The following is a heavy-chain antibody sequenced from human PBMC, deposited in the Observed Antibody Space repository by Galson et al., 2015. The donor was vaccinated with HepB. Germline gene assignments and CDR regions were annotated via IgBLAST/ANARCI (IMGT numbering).Heavy chain of an antibody. CDR2: ISTYSHKT. J-gene: IGHJ5*02. V-gene: IGHV1-18*01. CDR1: GYTFSTYS. D-gene: IGHD2-15*01. Sequence: SVKVSCKASGYTFSTYSITWVRQAPGQGLEWMGWISTYSHKTNYARHLQGRVTMTTDTSTSTAYMALRSLRSDDTAVYYCARGALVVVVDGTLNNWFDPWGQGTLVTVSS. CDR3: ARGALVVVVDGTLNNWFDP.